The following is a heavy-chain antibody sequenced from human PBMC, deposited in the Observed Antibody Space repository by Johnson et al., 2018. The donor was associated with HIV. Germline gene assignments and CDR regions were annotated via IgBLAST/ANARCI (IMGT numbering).Heavy chain of an antibody. CDR3: ARGGVVHDAFDM. V-gene: IGHV3-30*04. Sequence: QVQLVESGGGVVQPGGSLRLSCAASGFTFSSYTMHWVRQAPGKGLEWVAVISYDGKNKDYADPVKGRFTLSRDNSKNTLYLQLSSLRTDDTAVFYCARGGVVHDAFDMWGQGTMVTVSS. J-gene: IGHJ3*02. CDR1: GFTFSSYT. D-gene: IGHD2-2*01. CDR2: ISYDGKNK.